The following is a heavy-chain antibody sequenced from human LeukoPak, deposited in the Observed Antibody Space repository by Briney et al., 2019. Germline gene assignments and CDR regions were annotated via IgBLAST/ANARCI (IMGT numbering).Heavy chain of an antibody. CDR2: IIPIFGTA. Sequence: SVKVSCKASGGTFSSYAISWVRQAPGQGLEWMGGIIPIFGTANYAQKFQGRVTITADESTSTAYMELSSLRSEDTAVYYCARLHGQYGSGSYHLDYWGQGTLVTVSP. J-gene: IGHJ4*02. CDR3: ARLHGQYGSGSYHLDY. V-gene: IGHV1-69*01. D-gene: IGHD3-10*01. CDR1: GGTFSSYA.